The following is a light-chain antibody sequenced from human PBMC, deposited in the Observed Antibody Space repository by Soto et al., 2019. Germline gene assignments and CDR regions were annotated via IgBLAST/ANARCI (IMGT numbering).Light chain of an antibody. CDR3: GSWDSSLSAYV. J-gene: IGLJ1*01. Sequence: QSVLTQPASLSGSPGQSITISCSGSSSNIGGNSVSWYQQLPGTAPKLLIYDDNKRPSGIPDRFSGSKSGTSATLGITGFQTGDEADSYCGSWDSSLSAYVFGNGTKVTVL. CDR1: SSNIGGNS. CDR2: DDN. V-gene: IGLV1-51*01.